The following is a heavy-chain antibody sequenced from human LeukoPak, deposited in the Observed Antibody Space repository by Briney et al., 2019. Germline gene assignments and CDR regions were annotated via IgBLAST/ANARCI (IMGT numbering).Heavy chain of an antibody. J-gene: IGHJ5*02. CDR3: ARDLKLEPRGAYWFDP. CDR2: IYYSGSI. Sequence: SETPSLTCTVAGGSIGSSSYYWGWIRHPPGKGLEWIGRIYYSGSIYYNPSLKRRVPISVDTSKNQFSLKLSSVTAADTAVYYCARDLKLEPRGAYWFDPWGQGTLVTVSS. D-gene: IGHD1-1*01. CDR1: GGSIGSSSYY. V-gene: IGHV4-39*07.